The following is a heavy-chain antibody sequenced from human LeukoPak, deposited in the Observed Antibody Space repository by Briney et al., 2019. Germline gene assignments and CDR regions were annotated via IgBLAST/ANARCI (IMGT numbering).Heavy chain of an antibody. CDR1: GFTFDDYY. J-gene: IGHJ4*02. Sequence: PGGSLRLSCAASGFTFDDYYMTWVRQAPGKGLEWVAHISGTGITIYYADSVKGRFTISRDNAKRSLHLHMKSLRVEDTAFYFCARESSAGATGDYSDYWGQGALVTVSS. D-gene: IGHD1-26*01. CDR2: ISGTGITI. V-gene: IGHV3-11*01. CDR3: ARESSAGATGDYSDY.